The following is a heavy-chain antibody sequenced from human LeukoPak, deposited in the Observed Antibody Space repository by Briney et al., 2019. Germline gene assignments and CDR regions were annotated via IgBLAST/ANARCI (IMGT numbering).Heavy chain of an antibody. CDR2: ISAYNGNT. CDR1: GYTFTSNG. V-gene: IGHV1-18*01. Sequence: AASVKVSCKASGYTFTSNGVSWVRQAPGQGLEWMGWISAYNGNTNYAQKLQGRVTMTTDTSTSTAYMELRSLRSDETAVYYCARGVRCSSTSCYGVYYMDVWGKGTTVTISS. J-gene: IGHJ6*03. CDR3: ARGVRCSSTSCYGVYYMDV. D-gene: IGHD2-2*01.